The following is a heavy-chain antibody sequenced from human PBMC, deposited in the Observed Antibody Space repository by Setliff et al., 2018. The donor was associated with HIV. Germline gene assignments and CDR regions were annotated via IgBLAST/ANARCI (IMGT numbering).Heavy chain of an antibody. CDR2: IYSSGSA. J-gene: IGHJ5*02. CDR1: GGSISSSGYY. V-gene: IGHV4-39*07. Sequence: SETLSLTCTVSGGSISSSGYYWGWVRQPPGRGLEWIATIYSSGSANYNPSLKSRLTIAIDTSKSQFSLKLSSVTAEDTAFYYCARLREGSTSLIDPWGQGTLVTVSS. CDR3: ARLREGSTSLIDP. D-gene: IGHD1-26*01.